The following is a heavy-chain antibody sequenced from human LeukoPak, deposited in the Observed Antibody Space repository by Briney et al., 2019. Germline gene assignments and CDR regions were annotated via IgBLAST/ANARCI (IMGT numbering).Heavy chain of an antibody. J-gene: IGHJ4*01. Sequence: SETLSLTCTVSGASISTYYLSWIRQPPGKGLEWIGYINYRGSTNYNPSLKSRVTTSVDTSKNQFSLRLSSVTAADTAVYYCASNYYDSSGYYIDWGHGTLVTVSS. V-gene: IGHV4-59*08. D-gene: IGHD3-22*01. CDR3: ASNYYDSSGYYID. CDR2: INYRGST. CDR1: GASISTYY.